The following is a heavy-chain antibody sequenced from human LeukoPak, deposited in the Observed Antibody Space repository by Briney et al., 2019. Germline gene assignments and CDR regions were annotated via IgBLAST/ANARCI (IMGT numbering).Heavy chain of an antibody. D-gene: IGHD6-13*01. Sequence: SETLSLTCTVSGGSISTYYWSWIRQAPGKGLEWIGYINYSGSTAYNPSLKSRVTISVDTSKNQLSLKMRSVTAADTAVYYCAREYSSFEYWGQGTLVTVSS. V-gene: IGHV4-59*01. CDR2: INYSGST. CDR3: AREYSSFEY. CDR1: GGSISTYY. J-gene: IGHJ4*02.